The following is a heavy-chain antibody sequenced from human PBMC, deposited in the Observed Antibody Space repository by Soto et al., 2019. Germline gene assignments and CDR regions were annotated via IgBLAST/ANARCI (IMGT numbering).Heavy chain of an antibody. CDR2: ISGSRNDGIT. D-gene: IGHD4-17*01. CDR1: GFTFSNYA. J-gene: IGHJ4*02. CDR3: AKGPTDYGDNY. V-gene: IGHV3-23*01. Sequence: GGSLRLSCAASGFTFSNYAMNWVRQAPGKGLELVSFISGSRNDGITKYVDSVKGRFTISRDNSKNTLYLQMSSLRAEDTAVYYCAKGPTDYGDNYWGQGTLVTVSS.